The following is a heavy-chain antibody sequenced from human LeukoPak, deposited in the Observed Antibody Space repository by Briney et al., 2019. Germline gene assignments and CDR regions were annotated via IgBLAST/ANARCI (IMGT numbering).Heavy chain of an antibody. CDR1: GGTFSSYA. V-gene: IGHV1-69*05. CDR3: ASRSFSGGSGSYNIRDY. Sequence: SVKVSCKASGGTFSSYAISWVRQAPGQGLEWMGRIIPIFGTANYAQEFQGRVTITTDESTSTAYMELSGLRSEDTAVYYCASRSFSGGSGSYNIRDYWGQGTLVTVSS. D-gene: IGHD3-10*01. J-gene: IGHJ4*02. CDR2: IIPIFGTA.